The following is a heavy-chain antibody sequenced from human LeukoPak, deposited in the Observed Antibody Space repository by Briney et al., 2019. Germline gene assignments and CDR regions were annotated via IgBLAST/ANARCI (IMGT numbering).Heavy chain of an antibody. J-gene: IGHJ4*02. D-gene: IGHD3-9*01. Sequence: PSETLSLTCAVYGGSFSGYYWSWIRQPPGKGLEWIGEINHSGSTNYNPSLKSRVTISVGTSKNQFSLKLSSVTAADTAVYYCASVPVYYDILTGYYDTTLDYWGQGTLVTVSS. CDR3: ASVPVYYDILTGYYDTTLDY. CDR1: GGSFSGYY. CDR2: INHSGST. V-gene: IGHV4-34*01.